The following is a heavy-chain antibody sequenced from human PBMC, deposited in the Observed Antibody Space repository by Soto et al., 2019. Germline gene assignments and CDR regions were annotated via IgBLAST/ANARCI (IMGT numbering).Heavy chain of an antibody. CDR2: IYYSGST. J-gene: IGHJ3*02. Sequence: SETLSLTCTVSGGSISSGGYYWSWIRQHPGKGLEWIGYIYYSGSTYYNPSLKSRVTISVDTSKNQFSLKLSSVTAADSAVYYCARGRIVGATGRAFDIWGQGTMVTVSS. D-gene: IGHD1-26*01. CDR3: ARGRIVGATGRAFDI. CDR1: GGSISSGGYY. V-gene: IGHV4-31*03.